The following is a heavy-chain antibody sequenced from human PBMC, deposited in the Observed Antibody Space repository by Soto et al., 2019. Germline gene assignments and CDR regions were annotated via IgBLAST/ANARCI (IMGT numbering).Heavy chain of an antibody. CDR3: ARHRYSYGVYYFDY. Sequence: PSETLSLTCTVSGGSISSGDYYWSWIRQPPGKGLEWIGYIYCSGSTYYNPSLKSRVTISVDTSKNQFSLKLSSVTAADTAVYYCARHRYSYGVYYFDYWGQGTLVTVSS. CDR2: IYCSGST. V-gene: IGHV4-30-4*01. D-gene: IGHD5-18*01. CDR1: GGSISSGDYY. J-gene: IGHJ4*02.